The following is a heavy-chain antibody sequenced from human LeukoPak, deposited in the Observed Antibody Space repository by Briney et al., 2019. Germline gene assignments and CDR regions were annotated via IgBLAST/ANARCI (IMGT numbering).Heavy chain of an antibody. D-gene: IGHD6-19*01. V-gene: IGHV3-66*01. Sequence: GGSLRLSCAASGFTVSSNYMSWVRQAPGKGLEWVSVIYSGGSTYYADSVKGRFTISRDNSKNTLYLQMNSLGAEDTAVYYCARVRVEQWLEIYYFDYWGQGTLVTVSS. J-gene: IGHJ4*02. CDR3: ARVRVEQWLEIYYFDY. CDR1: GFTVSSNY. CDR2: IYSGGST.